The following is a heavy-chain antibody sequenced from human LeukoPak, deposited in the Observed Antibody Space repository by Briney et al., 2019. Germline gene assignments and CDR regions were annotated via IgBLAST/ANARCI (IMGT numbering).Heavy chain of an antibody. CDR2: INHSGST. D-gene: IGHD1-26*01. CDR3: ARGRIVGATRWFDP. J-gene: IGHJ5*02. Sequence: SETLSLTCAVYGGSFSGYYSSWIRQPPGKGLEWIGEINHSGSTNYNPSLKSRVTISVDTSKNQFSLKLSSVTAADTAVYYCARGRIVGATRWFDPWGQGTLVTVSS. CDR1: GGSFSGYY. V-gene: IGHV4-34*01.